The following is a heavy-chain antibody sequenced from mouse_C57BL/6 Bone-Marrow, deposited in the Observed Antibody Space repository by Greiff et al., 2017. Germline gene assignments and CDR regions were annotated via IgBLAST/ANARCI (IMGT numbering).Heavy chain of an antibody. Sequence: QVQLQQPGAELVKPGASVKLSCKASGYTFTSYWMHWVKQRPGQGLEWIGMIHPNSGSTNYNEKFKSKATLTVDKSSSTAYMQLSSLTSEDSAVYYCARRDSSSYVEDYYAMDYWGQGTSVTVSS. J-gene: IGHJ4*01. CDR2: IHPNSGST. V-gene: IGHV1-64*01. CDR3: ARRDSSSYVEDYYAMDY. CDR1: GYTFTSYW. D-gene: IGHD3-2*02.